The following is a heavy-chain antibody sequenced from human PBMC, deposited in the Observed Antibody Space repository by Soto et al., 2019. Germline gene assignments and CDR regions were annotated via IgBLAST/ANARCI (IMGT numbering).Heavy chain of an antibody. CDR2: INAGNGNT. V-gene: IGHV1-3*01. J-gene: IGHJ4*02. D-gene: IGHD1-1*01. Sequence: QVQLVQSGAEVKKPGASVKVSCKASGYTFTSYAMHWVRQAPGQRLEWMGWINAGNGNTKYSQKFQGRITITRDTSASTAYMELSSLRSEDTAVYYCARDQGDRYNMVDYWGQGTLVTVSS. CDR1: GYTFTSYA. CDR3: ARDQGDRYNMVDY.